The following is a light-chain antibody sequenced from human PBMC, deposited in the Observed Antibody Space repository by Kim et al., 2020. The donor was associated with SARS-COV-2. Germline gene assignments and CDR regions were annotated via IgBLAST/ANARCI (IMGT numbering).Light chain of an antibody. CDR3: TSYTSSITWV. V-gene: IGLV2-14*04. J-gene: IGLJ3*02. Sequence: GQSITMSCTGTRSDVGGYNYVSWYQQHPGKAPKLMLYAVSKRPSGVSNRFSGSKSGNTASLTISGLQAEDEAEYYCTSYTSSITWVFGGGTQLTVL. CDR2: AVS. CDR1: RSDVGGYNY.